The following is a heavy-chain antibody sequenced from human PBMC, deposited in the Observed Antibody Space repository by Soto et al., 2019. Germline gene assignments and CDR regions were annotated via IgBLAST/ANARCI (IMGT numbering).Heavy chain of an antibody. CDR2: IYYSGST. D-gene: IGHD6-13*01. Sequence: SETLSLTCTVSGGSISSGGYYWSWIHQHPGKGLEWIGYIYYSGSTYYNPSLKSRVTISVDTSKNQFSLKLSSVTAADTAVYYCARDLQYSRLFYGMDVWGQGTTVTVSS. CDR1: GGSISSGGYY. CDR3: ARDLQYSRLFYGMDV. J-gene: IGHJ6*02. V-gene: IGHV4-31*03.